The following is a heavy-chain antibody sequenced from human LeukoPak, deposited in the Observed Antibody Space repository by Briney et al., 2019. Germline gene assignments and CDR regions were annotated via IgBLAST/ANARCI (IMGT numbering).Heavy chain of an antibody. CDR3: ATSGGFVLPNAITGNWYMDV. CDR1: GFTFSDYS. CDR2: ITSAGGYT. D-gene: IGHD2-21*01. Sequence: GGSLRLSCGASGFTFSDYSMNWVRQAPGEGLAWVASITSAGGYTYYADSVKGRFTISRDNAQNSLFLQMNSLRAEDTAVYFCATSGGFVLPNAITGNWYMDVWGRGTSVTVSS. J-gene: IGHJ6*03. V-gene: IGHV3-21*01.